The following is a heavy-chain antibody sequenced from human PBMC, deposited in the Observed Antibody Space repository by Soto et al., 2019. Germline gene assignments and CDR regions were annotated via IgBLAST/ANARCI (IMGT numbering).Heavy chain of an antibody. Sequence: QVQLQQWGAGLLKPSETLSLTCAVYGGSFSGYYWSWIRQPPGKGLEWIGEINHSGSTNYNPSLKSRVTISVVTSKNQFSLKLSSVTAADTAVYYCARTYSSSWSPFDYWGQGTLVTVSS. J-gene: IGHJ4*02. CDR2: INHSGST. CDR3: ARTYSSSWSPFDY. CDR1: GGSFSGYY. V-gene: IGHV4-34*01. D-gene: IGHD6-13*01.